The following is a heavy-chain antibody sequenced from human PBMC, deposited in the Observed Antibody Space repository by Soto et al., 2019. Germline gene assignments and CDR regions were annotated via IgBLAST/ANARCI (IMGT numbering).Heavy chain of an antibody. Sequence: QVQLVESGGGLVKPGGSLRLSCAASGFIFSGYYMSWIRQAPGKGLEWLSYIGTSSSYTNYADSVKGRFTISRDNAKNSLYLQMNSLRAEDTAVYYCARDADILTGSDAFDIWGQGTMVTVSS. V-gene: IGHV3-11*05. J-gene: IGHJ3*02. CDR1: GFIFSGYY. CDR3: ARDADILTGSDAFDI. CDR2: IGTSSSYT. D-gene: IGHD3-9*01.